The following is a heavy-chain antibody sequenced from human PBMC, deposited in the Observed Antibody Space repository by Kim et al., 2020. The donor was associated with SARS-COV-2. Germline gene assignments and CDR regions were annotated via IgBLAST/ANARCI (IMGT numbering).Heavy chain of an antibody. D-gene: IGHD3-10*01. V-gene: IGHV4-34*01. J-gene: IGHJ3*02. Sequence: YHPSPKGRVTISADTSKSQFSLKVNSVTVADTAVYYCARETSRGDDAFDIWGHGTMVTVSS. CDR3: ARETSRGDDAFDI.